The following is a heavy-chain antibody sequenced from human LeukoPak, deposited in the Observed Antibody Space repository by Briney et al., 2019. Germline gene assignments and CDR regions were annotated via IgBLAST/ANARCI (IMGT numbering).Heavy chain of an antibody. CDR1: GGSISSGGYS. V-gene: IGHV4-30-2*01. CDR3: AREEKQITYYDFWSGYSPFDY. Sequence: PSETLSLTCAVSGGSISSGGYSWSWIRQPPGKGLEWIGYIYHSGSTYYNPSLKSRVTISVDRSKNQFSLKLSSVTAADTAVYYCAREEKQITYYDFWSGYSPFDYWGQGTLVTVSS. CDR2: IYHSGST. J-gene: IGHJ4*02. D-gene: IGHD3-3*01.